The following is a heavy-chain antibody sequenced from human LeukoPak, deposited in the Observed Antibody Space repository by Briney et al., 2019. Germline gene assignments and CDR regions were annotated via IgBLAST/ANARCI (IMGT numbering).Heavy chain of an antibody. CDR2: ISYDGSDK. J-gene: IGHJ2*01. Sequence: GGSLRLSCAASGFTFSSYGMHWVRQAPGKGLEWVAVISYDGSDKYYADSVKGRFTISRDNSKNTLYLQMDSLRAEDTAVYYCARDRDYYDSSGYSLGGIGWYFDLWGRGTLVTVSS. D-gene: IGHD3-22*01. CDR3: ARDRDYYDSSGYSLGGIGWYFDL. CDR1: GFTFSSYG. V-gene: IGHV3-30*03.